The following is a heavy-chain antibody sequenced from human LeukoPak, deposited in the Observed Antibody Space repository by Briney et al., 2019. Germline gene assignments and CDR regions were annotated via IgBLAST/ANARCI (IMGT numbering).Heavy chain of an antibody. D-gene: IGHD3-22*01. CDR1: GGTFSSYA. J-gene: IGHJ4*02. CDR2: IIPIFGTA. CDR3: ARAINYYDSSGYYSSLGY. V-gene: IGHV1-69*06. Sequence: GASVKVSCKASGGTFSSYAISWVRQAPGQGLEWMGGIIPIFGTANYAQKFQGRVTITADKSTSTAYMELSSLRSEDTAVYYCARAINYYDSSGYYSSLGYWGQGTLVTVSS.